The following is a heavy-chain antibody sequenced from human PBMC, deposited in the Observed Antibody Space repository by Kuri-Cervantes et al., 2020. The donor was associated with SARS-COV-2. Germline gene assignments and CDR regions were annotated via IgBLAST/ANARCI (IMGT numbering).Heavy chain of an antibody. CDR1: GGTFSSYA. Sequence: SVKVSCKASGGTFSSYAISWVRQAPGQGLEWMGGIIPILGIANYAQKFQGRVTTTADKSTSTAYMELSSLRSEDTAVYYCARVCKAYCGGDCSWYFDLWGRGTLVTVSS. V-gene: IGHV1-69*10. CDR2: IIPILGIA. CDR3: ARVCKAYCGGDCSWYFDL. J-gene: IGHJ2*01. D-gene: IGHD2-21*02.